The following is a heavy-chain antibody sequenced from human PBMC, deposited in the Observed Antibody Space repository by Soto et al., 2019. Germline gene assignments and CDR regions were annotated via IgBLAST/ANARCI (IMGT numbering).Heavy chain of an antibody. V-gene: IGHV4-4*02. Sequence: QVQLQESGPGVVKPSGTLTVTCIVSGASVTDSNWWIWVRQPPGQGLEWIGEIYHTGGTNYSPSLKSRVTMSLDKSKNQLSLEVTSVTAADTAVYYCARDSASGGNFRMDVWGQGTTVIVSS. D-gene: IGHD1-26*01. J-gene: IGHJ6*02. CDR2: IYHTGGT. CDR3: ARDSASGGNFRMDV. CDR1: GASVTDSNW.